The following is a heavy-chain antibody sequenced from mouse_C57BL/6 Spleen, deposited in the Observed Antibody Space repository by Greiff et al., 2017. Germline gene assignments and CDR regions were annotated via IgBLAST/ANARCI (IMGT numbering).Heavy chain of an antibody. J-gene: IGHJ3*01. Sequence: VLLVESGGGLVKPGGSLKLSCAASGFTFSSYAMSRVRQTPEKRLEWVATISDGGSYTYYPDNVKGRFTIYRDNAKNNLYLQMSHLKSEDTAMYYCAKLTGTCAYWGQGTLVTVSA. D-gene: IGHD4-1*01. CDR3: AKLTGTCAY. V-gene: IGHV5-4*01. CDR2: ISDGGSYT. CDR1: GFTFSSYA.